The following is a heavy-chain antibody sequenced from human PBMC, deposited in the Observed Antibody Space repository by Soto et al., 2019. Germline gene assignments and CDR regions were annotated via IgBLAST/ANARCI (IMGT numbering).Heavy chain of an antibody. V-gene: IGHV4-59*01. CDR2: IYYSGST. CDR1: GGSISSYY. J-gene: IGHJ4*02. D-gene: IGHD6-6*01. Sequence: SSETLSLTCTVSGGSISSYYWSWIRQPPGKGLEWIGYIYYSGSTNYNPSLKSRVTISVDTSKNQFSLKLSSVTAADTAVYYCARKVAAHYYFDYWGQGTLVTVYS. CDR3: ARKVAAHYYFDY.